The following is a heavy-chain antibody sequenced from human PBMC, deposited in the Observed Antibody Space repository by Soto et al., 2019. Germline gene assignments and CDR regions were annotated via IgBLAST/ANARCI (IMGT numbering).Heavy chain of an antibody. V-gene: IGHV3-9*01. J-gene: IGHJ4*02. Sequence: DVQLVESGGGLVQPGRSLRLACATSGFNFDDYGMHWVRQAPGKGLEWVSGISWNSGNIVYADSVKGRFIISRDNVKNSLYLQMNSLRAEDTALYFCAKGQRGFFDSSGYHKGVFDYWGQGTLVTVSP. CDR3: AKGQRGFFDSSGYHKGVFDY. CDR1: GFNFDDYG. D-gene: IGHD3-22*01. CDR2: ISWNSGNI.